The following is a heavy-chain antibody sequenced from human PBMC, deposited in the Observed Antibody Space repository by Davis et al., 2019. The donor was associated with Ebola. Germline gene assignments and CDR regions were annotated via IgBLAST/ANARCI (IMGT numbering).Heavy chain of an antibody. V-gene: IGHV3-21*01. CDR1: TFTFSSYS. CDR3: AKDSPELAAYFDY. Sequence: GESLKISCAVSTFTFSSYSMNWVRQAPGKGLEWVSSISGSGFYIYYADSVKGRFTISRDNSKNTLYLQMNSLRAEDTAVYYCAKDSPELAAYFDYWGQGTLVTVSS. CDR2: ISGSGFYI. J-gene: IGHJ4*02. D-gene: IGHD5-24*01.